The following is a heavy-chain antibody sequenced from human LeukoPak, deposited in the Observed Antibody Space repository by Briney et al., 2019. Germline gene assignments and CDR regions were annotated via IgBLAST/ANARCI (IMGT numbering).Heavy chain of an antibody. CDR2: ISSSSSYI. J-gene: IGHJ4*02. Sequence: PGGSLRLSCAASGFTFSSFGMNWVRQGPGKGLEWVSSISSSSSYIYYADSVKGRFTISRDNAKKSVYLQMNSLRAEDTAVYYCAKGGYYDSSGYYYLFDYWGQGTLVTVSS. CDR1: GFTFSSFG. CDR3: AKGGYYDSSGYYYLFDY. V-gene: IGHV3-21*04. D-gene: IGHD3-22*01.